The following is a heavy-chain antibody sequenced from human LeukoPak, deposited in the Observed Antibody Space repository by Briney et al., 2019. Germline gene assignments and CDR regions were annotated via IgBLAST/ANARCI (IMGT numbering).Heavy chain of an antibody. Sequence: SETLSRTCAVSGGSISSSNWWSWVRQPPGKGLEWIGEIYDSGSTTYNPSLNTLVTISVHMSKTHFSLNLISVTAPATAVYYCAIRQIQLLFQPHYGIDVWGQATTVTVSS. D-gene: IGHD5-18*01. CDR2: IYDSGST. J-gene: IGHJ6*02. CDR1: GGSISSSNW. CDR3: AIRQIQLLFQPHYGIDV. V-gene: IGHV4-4*02.